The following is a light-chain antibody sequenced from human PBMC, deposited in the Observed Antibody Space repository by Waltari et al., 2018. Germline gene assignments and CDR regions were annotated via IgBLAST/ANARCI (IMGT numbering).Light chain of an antibody. CDR3: ETGGHGTWV. CDR2: VNSDGSH. J-gene: IGLJ3*02. CDR1: SGHSSNI. V-gene: IGLV4-69*01. Sequence: QLVLTQSPSASASLGASVKLTCTLSSGHSSNIIAWLQQQPGKGPRYLMKVNSDGSHRKGDEIPDRFSGSSSGAERYLTISSLQSEDEADYYCETGGHGTWVFGGGTKLIVL.